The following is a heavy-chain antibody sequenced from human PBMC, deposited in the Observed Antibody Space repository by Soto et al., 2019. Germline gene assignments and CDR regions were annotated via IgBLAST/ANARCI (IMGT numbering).Heavy chain of an antibody. J-gene: IGHJ6*02. D-gene: IGHD2-15*01. Sequence: GGSLRLSCAASGFTFSSYSMNWVRQAPGKGLEWVSYISSSSSTIYYADSVKGRFTISRDNAKNSLYLQMNSLRDEDTAVYYCARDSNSGRKVVAATGYYYYGMDVWGQGTTVTVSS. V-gene: IGHV3-48*02. CDR1: GFTFSSYS. CDR2: ISSSSSTI. CDR3: ARDSNSGRKVVAATGYYYYGMDV.